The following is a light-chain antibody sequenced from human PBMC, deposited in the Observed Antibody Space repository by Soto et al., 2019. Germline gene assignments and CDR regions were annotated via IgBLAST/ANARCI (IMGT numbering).Light chain of an antibody. V-gene: IGLV2-14*01. J-gene: IGLJ1*01. Sequence: QSALTQPASVSGSPGQSITISCTGTSSDVGGYNYVSWYQQHPGKAPQLMIYEVTNRPSGVSNRFSGSTSGNTASLTISGLPAEDEADYYCSSYTSSSPDVFGTGTKVTVL. CDR1: SSDVGGYNY. CDR3: SSYTSSSPDV. CDR2: EVT.